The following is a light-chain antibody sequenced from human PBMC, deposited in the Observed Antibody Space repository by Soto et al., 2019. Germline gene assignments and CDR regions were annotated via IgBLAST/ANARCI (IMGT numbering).Light chain of an antibody. J-gene: IGLJ3*02. CDR3: CSYAGSYNLGV. V-gene: IGLV2-11*01. CDR1: SSDVGGYDF. CDR2: DVS. Sequence: QSALTQPRSVSGSPGQSVTISCTGTSSDVGGYDFVSWYQQHPGKAPKLMIHDVSKRPSGVPDRFSGSKSANSASLTISGLQAEDEALYYCCSYAGSYNLGVFGGGTKLTVL.